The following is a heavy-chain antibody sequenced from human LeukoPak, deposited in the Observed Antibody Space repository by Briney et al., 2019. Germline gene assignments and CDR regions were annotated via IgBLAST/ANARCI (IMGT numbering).Heavy chain of an antibody. D-gene: IGHD2-2*01. V-gene: IGHV3-43D*03. CDR1: GFTFDGYA. CDR2: ISWDGGST. J-gene: IGHJ6*03. Sequence: PGGSLRLSCAASGFTFDGYAMHWVRQAPGKGLEWVSLISWDGGSTYYADSVKGRFTISRDNSKNSLYLQMNSLRAEDTALYYCAKAGGYCSSTSCLSYYYYYYMDVWGKGTTVTVSS. CDR3: AKAGGYCSSTSCLSYYYYYYMDV.